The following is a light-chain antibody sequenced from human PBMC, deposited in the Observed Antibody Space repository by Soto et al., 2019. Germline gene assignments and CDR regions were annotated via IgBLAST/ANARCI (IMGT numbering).Light chain of an antibody. J-gene: IGKJ5*01. CDR3: QQAYSLPIT. Sequence: DIQMTQSPSSVSASVGDTVTITCRASHYIDRWLAWYQQKPGKAPKLLIYDASRLRSGVPSTFSGSGSGTDFTLTIPDLQPEDFATYYCQQAYSLPITFGQGTRLEIK. CDR2: DAS. V-gene: IGKV1-12*01. CDR1: HYIDRW.